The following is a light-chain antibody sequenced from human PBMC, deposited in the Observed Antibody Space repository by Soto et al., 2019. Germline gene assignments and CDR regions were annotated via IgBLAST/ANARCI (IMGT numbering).Light chain of an antibody. V-gene: IGKV1-39*01. CDR1: QSISSY. Sequence: IQITQSPSSLTASLGDRGAITCRASQSISSYLNWYQQKKGKAPKILIYAASSLQSGVPSRFSGSGSGTDFTLSISSLQPEDFETYYCQQSYSNPCTFGQGTKVDMK. J-gene: IGKJ1*01. CDR3: QQSYSNPCT. CDR2: AAS.